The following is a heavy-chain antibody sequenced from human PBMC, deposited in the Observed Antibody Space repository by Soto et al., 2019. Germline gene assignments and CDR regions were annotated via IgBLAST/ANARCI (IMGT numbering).Heavy chain of an antibody. CDR1: GFTVSSNY. CDR3: ARTTPKPQSSSWYNWFDP. Sequence: PGGSLRLSCAASGFTVSSNYMSWVRQAPGKGLEWVSVIYSGGSTYYADSVKGRFTISRDNSKNTLYLQMNSLRAEDTAVYYCARTTPKPQSSSWYNWFDPWGQGTLVTVSS. J-gene: IGHJ5*02. V-gene: IGHV3-66*01. CDR2: IYSGGST. D-gene: IGHD6-13*01.